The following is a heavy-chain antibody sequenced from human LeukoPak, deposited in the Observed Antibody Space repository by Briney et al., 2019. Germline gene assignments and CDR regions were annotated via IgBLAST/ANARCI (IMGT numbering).Heavy chain of an antibody. Sequence: RPGGSLRLSCAASGFTFDDYGMSWVRQAPGKGLEWVSGVNWNGGSTGYADSVKGRFTISRDNAKNSLYLQMNSLRAEDTALYYCARGGGYTYDKCVQHWGQGTLVTVSS. CDR3: ARGGGYTYDKCVQH. CDR2: VNWNGGST. J-gene: IGHJ1*01. D-gene: IGHD3-9*01. CDR1: GFTFDDYG. V-gene: IGHV3-20*04.